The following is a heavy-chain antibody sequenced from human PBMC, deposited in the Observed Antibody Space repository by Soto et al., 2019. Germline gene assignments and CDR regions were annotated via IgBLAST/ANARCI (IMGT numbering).Heavy chain of an antibody. CDR3: ARDRMISTYDSSGPDAFDS. J-gene: IGHJ3*02. CDR2: ISAYNGNT. V-gene: IGHV1-18*01. CDR1: GYTFTSYG. D-gene: IGHD3-22*01. Sequence: ASVKVSCKASGYTFTSYGISWVRQAPGQGLEWMGWISAYNGNTNYAQKLQGRVTMTTDTSTSTAYMELRSLRSDDTAVYYCARDRMISTYDSSGPDAFDSWGQGTMVTVSS.